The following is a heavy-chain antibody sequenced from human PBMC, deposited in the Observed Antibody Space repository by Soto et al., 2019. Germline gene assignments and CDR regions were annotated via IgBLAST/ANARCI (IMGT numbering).Heavy chain of an antibody. J-gene: IGHJ6*03. Sequence: QVQLVESGGGLVKPGGSLRLSCAASGFTFSDYYMSWIRQAPGKGLEWVSYISSSGSTIYYADSVKGRFTISRDNDKNTLFPEMNSGSAEETAVYYCARDPQIRDCSGGSCYSYYYYLDVWGKGTTVTVSS. V-gene: IGHV3-11*01. CDR3: ARDPQIRDCSGGSCYSYYYYLDV. CDR2: ISSSGSTI. CDR1: GFTFSDYY. D-gene: IGHD2-15*01.